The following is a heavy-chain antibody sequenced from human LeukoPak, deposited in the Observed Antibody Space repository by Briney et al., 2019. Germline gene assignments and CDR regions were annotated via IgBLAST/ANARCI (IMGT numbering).Heavy chain of an antibody. D-gene: IGHD3-10*01. J-gene: IGHJ3*02. Sequence: ASVKVSCKASGYTFTSYGISWVRQAPGQGLEWMGWINAYNGNTNYAQKLQGRVTMTTDTSTSTAYMELRSLRSDDTAVYYCARDPPSSGGFGELPHAFDIWGQGTMVTVSS. V-gene: IGHV1-18*04. CDR2: INAYNGNT. CDR3: ARDPPSSGGFGELPHAFDI. CDR1: GYTFTSYG.